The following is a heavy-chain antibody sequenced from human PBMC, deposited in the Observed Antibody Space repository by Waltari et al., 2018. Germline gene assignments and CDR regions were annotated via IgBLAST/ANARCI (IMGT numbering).Heavy chain of an antibody. V-gene: IGHV1-3*01. CDR1: GYTFTSYA. J-gene: IGHJ5*02. CDR2: INAGNGNT. D-gene: IGHD3-22*01. Sequence: VQLVQSGAEVKKPGASVKVSCKASGYTFTSYAMHWVRQAPGQRLEWMGWINAGNGNTKYSQKFQGRVTITRDTSASTAYMELSSLRSEDTAVYYCARGVVSVKGTLYPWGQGTLVTVSS. CDR3: ARGVVSVKGTLYP.